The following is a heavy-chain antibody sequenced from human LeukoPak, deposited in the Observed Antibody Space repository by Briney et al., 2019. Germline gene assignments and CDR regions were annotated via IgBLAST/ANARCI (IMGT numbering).Heavy chain of an antibody. CDR3: ARDLHGGIDY. J-gene: IGHJ4*02. Sequence: GGSLRLSCAASGFTFNGYTMHWVRQAPGKGLEWVSLISWNGVSTYHADSVKGRFTISRDNSKNSLYLQMNSLRTEDTALYYCARDLHGGIDYWGQGTLATVSS. V-gene: IGHV3-43*01. CDR1: GFTFNGYT. CDR2: ISWNGVST.